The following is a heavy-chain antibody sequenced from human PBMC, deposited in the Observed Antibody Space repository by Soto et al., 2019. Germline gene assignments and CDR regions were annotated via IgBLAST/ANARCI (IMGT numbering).Heavy chain of an antibody. CDR2: IIPIFGTA. J-gene: IGHJ6*02. Sequence: SVKVSCKASGGTFSSYAISWVRQAPGQGLEWMGGIIPIFGTANYAQKFQGRVTITADESTSTAYMELSSLRSEDTAVYYCARPGTGIAARLSGDKNYGMDVWGQGTTVTVSS. CDR3: ARPGTGIAARLSGDKNYGMDV. CDR1: GGTFSSYA. V-gene: IGHV1-69*13. D-gene: IGHD6-6*01.